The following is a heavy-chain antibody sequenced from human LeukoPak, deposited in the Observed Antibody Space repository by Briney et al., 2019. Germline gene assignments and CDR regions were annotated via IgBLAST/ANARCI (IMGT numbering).Heavy chain of an antibody. Sequence: GGSLKLSCAASGFIFSTYGMHWVRQAPGKGLEWVAVVWSGGNNKYYSDSVKGRFTISRDNSKNTLYLQMNSLRAEDTAVYYCAKDGQVGAIGYFDYRGQGTLVTVSS. D-gene: IGHD1-26*01. J-gene: IGHJ4*02. CDR1: GFIFSTYG. CDR2: VWSGGNNK. V-gene: IGHV3-33*06. CDR3: AKDGQVGAIGYFDY.